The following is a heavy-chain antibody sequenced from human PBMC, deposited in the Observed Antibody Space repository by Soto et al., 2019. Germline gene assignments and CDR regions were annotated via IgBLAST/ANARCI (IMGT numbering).Heavy chain of an antibody. CDR3: ARAVLPTYNNRSGYEYYFDY. V-gene: IGHV3-11*06. D-gene: IGHD3-22*01. Sequence: PGGSLRLSCAASGFTFSDYYMSWIRQAPGKGLEWISYISISSSYIKYADSVKGRFTISRDNVKNSLYLQMNSLRAEDTAVYYCARAVLPTYNNRSGYEYYFDYWGLGTLVTVSS. CDR2: ISISSSYI. CDR1: GFTFSDYY. J-gene: IGHJ4*02.